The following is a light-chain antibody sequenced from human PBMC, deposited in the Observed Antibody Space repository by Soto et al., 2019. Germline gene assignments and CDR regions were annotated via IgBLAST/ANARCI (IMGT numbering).Light chain of an antibody. CDR2: DAA. Sequence: DIQMTQSPSTLSASVGDRVTITCRASQSINSWLAWYQQKPGKAPNLLISDAAGLESGVPSRFRGSGSGTEFPLTISSLQPGDFATYYCQQYNYYPYTFGQGTKLELK. CDR3: QQYNYYPYT. CDR1: QSINSW. V-gene: IGKV1-5*01. J-gene: IGKJ2*01.